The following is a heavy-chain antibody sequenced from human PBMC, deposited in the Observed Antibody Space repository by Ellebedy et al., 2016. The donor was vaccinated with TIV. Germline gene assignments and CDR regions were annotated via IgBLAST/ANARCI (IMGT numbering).Heavy chain of an antibody. CDR3: ARDDWGPARP. D-gene: IGHD3-9*01. CDR2: TDHEGRVE. J-gene: IGHJ5*02. V-gene: IGHV3-7*03. CDR1: GFTISIYW. Sequence: ESLKISCVTSGFTISIYWMSCVRQAEGKGLEWVRNTDHEGRVEFYVDSVEGRFTISRDNAKNSLYLQMNSLRAEDTAVYYCARDDWGPARPWGQGTLVTVSS.